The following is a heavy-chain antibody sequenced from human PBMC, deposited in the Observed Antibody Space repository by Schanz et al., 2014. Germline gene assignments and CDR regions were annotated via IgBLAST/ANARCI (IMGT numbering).Heavy chain of an antibody. Sequence: QVQLEEKGGGEGKNGRSLRKKGEILGRSIIPNSMHWVREAPGKGLEWVAVISYDGRNKYFADSVKGRFTISRDNSKNTLFLQVNSLRAEDTAVYYCAKDHFGHYDSSGCSDCYYYGMDVWGQGTTVTVSS. V-gene: IGHV3-30*18. CDR3: AKDHFGHYDSSGCSDCYYYGMDV. CDR1: GRSIIPNS. D-gene: IGHD3-22*01. CDR2: ISYDGRNK. J-gene: IGHJ6*02.